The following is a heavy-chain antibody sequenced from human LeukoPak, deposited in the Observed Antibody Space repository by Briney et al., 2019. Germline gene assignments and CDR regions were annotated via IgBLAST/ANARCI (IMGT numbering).Heavy chain of an antibody. CDR1: GYIFTPHH. CDR2: VSAANNP. V-gene: IGHV1-3*01. D-gene: IGHD5-24*01. CDR3: AMSVEMPPIPSFDY. Sequence: ASVKVSCKASGYIFTPHHIHWMRQAPGQGLELLGWVSAANNPEYSQKFQGRVVITRDASATTSYLELNSLRSEDTAVYYCAMSVEMPPIPSFDYWGQGTLVTVSS. J-gene: IGHJ4*02.